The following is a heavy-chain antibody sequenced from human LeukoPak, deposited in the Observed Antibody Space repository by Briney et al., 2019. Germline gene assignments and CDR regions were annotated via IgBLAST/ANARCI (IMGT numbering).Heavy chain of an antibody. CDR3: ARASGSYNYYYYYYMDV. V-gene: IGHV3-21*04. J-gene: IGHJ6*03. CDR1: GFTFSSYS. Sequence: GSLRLSCAASGFTFSSYSMNWVRQAPGKGLEWVSSISSSSSYIYYADSVKGRFTISRDNAKNSLYLQMNSLRAEDTAVYYCARASGSYNYYYYYYMDVWGKGTTVTVSS. CDR2: ISSSSSYI. D-gene: IGHD1-26*01.